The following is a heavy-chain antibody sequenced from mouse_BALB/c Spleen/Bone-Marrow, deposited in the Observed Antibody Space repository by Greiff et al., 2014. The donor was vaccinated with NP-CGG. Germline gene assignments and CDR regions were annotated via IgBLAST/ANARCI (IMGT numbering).Heavy chain of an antibody. Sequence: LQQSGAELVKPGASRKISCTASGFTFSSYGIHWVSQTPEQGLEWVGYISTGSGSIYYTEKLKGQFTISRDNPKNTPYLQMSSLTSEDSAMYYCARREDSYYNFDVWGPGTTLTVSS. CDR1: GFTFSSYG. D-gene: IGHD2-12*01. CDR3: ARREDSYYNFDV. CDR2: ISTGSGSI. V-gene: IGHV5-17*03. J-gene: IGHJ1*01.